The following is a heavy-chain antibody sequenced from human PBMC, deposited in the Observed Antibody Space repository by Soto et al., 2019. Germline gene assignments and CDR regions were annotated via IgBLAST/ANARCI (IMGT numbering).Heavy chain of an antibody. V-gene: IGHV1-3*01. Sequence: ASVKVSCKASGYTFTSYAMHWVRQAPGQRLEWMGWINAGNGNTKYSQKFQGRVTITRDTSADTAYMELSSLRSEDTAVYYCATDYGDLRNAFDIWGQGTMVTVSS. CDR3: ATDYGDLRNAFDI. CDR2: INAGNGNT. CDR1: GYTFTSYA. J-gene: IGHJ3*02. D-gene: IGHD4-17*01.